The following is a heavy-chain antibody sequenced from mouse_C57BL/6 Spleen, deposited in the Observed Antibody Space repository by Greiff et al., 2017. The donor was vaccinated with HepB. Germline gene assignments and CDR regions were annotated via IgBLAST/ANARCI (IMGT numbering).Heavy chain of an antibody. J-gene: IGHJ3*01. CDR3: ARGYYGSSYEDWFAY. CDR1: GYTFTSYW. CDR2: INPSNGGT. Sequence: QVQLQQPGTELVKPGASVRLSCKASGYTFTSYWMHWVKQRPGQGLEWIGNINPSNGGTNYNEKFKSKATLTVDKSSSTAYMQLSSLTSEDSAVYYCARGYYGSSYEDWFAYWGQGTLVTVSA. D-gene: IGHD1-1*01. V-gene: IGHV1-53*01.